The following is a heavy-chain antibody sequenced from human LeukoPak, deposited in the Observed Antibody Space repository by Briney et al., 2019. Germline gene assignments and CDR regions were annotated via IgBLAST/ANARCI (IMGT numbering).Heavy chain of an antibody. CDR1: GGSISSSSYY. J-gene: IGHJ3*02. D-gene: IGHD3-22*01. Sequence: SETLSLTCTVSGGSISSSSYYWGWIRQPPGKGLEWIGSIYYSGSTYYNPSLKSRVTISVDTSKNQFSLKLSSVTAADTAVYYCARAPRYYDSSGYYDAFDIWGQGTMVTVSS. CDR2: IYYSGST. CDR3: ARAPRYYDSSGYYDAFDI. V-gene: IGHV4-39*07.